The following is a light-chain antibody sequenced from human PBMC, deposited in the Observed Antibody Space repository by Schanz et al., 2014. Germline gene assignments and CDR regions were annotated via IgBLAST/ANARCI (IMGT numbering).Light chain of an antibody. CDR2: DVT. CDR1: SSDVGAYNY. J-gene: IGLJ3*02. Sequence: QSALTQPPSASGSPGQSVTISCTGTSSDVGAYNYVSWYQQHPGKAPKLMIYDVTNRPSGVSNRFSGSKSGNTASLIVSGLQAEDEADYYCGSYAGNINWVFGGGTKLTVL. CDR3: GSYAGNINWV. V-gene: IGLV2-8*01.